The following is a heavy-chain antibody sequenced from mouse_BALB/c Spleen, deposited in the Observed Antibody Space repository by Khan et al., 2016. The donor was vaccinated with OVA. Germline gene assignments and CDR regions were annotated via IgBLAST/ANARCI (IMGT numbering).Heavy chain of an antibody. CDR1: GFTFSDYY. V-gene: IGHV5-4*02. Sequence: EVELVESGGGLVKPGGSLKLSCAASGFTFSDYYMYWVRQTPEKRLEWVATISDGSSYIYYPDNVKGRFTISRDNAKNNLFLQMTSLKSEDTAMYYCTRGYYGDPFAYWGHGTLVTVSA. CDR3: TRGYYGDPFAY. CDR2: ISDGSSYI. J-gene: IGHJ3*01. D-gene: IGHD2-13*01.